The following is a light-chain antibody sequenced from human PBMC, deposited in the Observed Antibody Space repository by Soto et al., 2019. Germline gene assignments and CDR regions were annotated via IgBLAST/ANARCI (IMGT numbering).Light chain of an antibody. CDR3: FSYAGDRVYV. J-gene: IGLJ1*01. Sequence: LTQPASVSGSPRQSITISCTGTNSDVGSYNLVSWFQQHPGKAPKLVIYEVTKRPSGVSDRFSGSKSGNTASLTISGLQAEDEADYYCFSYAGDRVYVFGTGTKV. V-gene: IGLV2-23*02. CDR2: EVT. CDR1: NSDVGSYNL.